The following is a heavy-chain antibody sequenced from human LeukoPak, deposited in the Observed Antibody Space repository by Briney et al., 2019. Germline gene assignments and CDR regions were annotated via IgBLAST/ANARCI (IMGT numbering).Heavy chain of an antibody. CDR2: FDPEDGET. V-gene: IGHV1-24*01. Sequence: ASVKVSCKVSGHTLTELSMHWVRQAPGKGLEWMGGFDPEDGETIYAQKFQGRVTMTEDTSTDTAYMELSSLRSEDTAVYYCATGGDSSGYYYGRNAFDIWGQGTMVTVSS. CDR1: GHTLTELS. J-gene: IGHJ3*02. CDR3: ATGGDSSGYYYGRNAFDI. D-gene: IGHD3-22*01.